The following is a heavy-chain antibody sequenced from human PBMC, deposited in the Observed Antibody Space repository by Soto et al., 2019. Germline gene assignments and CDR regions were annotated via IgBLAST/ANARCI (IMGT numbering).Heavy chain of an antibody. CDR3: TRDQGGSYDSWFDP. CDR1: FTFSMYS. J-gene: IGHJ5*02. CDR2: ISSGGIYI. Sequence: EEQVVESGGGLVNPGGSLRLSCSFTFSMYSMNWVRQAPGKGLEWVASISSGGIYIKYADSVKGRFTISRDNAKNSVSLQMNSLKVEDTAVYYCTRDQGGSYDSWFDPWGQGTQVIVSS. V-gene: IGHV3-21*06. D-gene: IGHD1-26*01.